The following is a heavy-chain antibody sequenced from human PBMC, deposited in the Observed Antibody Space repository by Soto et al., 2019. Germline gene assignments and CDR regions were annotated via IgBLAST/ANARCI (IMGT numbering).Heavy chain of an antibody. D-gene: IGHD3-10*01. CDR3: ARWGGGTLGFDY. Sequence: VQLVQSGAEVKKPGASVKVSCKASGYTFTTYIISWVRQAPGQGLEWLGWISAYNGNTKYAQKFQDRVTMTTDTSTNTVYMELRSLSSDDTAIYYCARWGGGTLGFDYWGQGALVTVSS. V-gene: IGHV1-18*01. CDR1: GYTFTTYI. J-gene: IGHJ4*02. CDR2: ISAYNGNT.